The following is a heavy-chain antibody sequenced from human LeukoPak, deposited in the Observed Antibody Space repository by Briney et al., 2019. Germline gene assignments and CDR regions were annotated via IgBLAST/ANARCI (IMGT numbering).Heavy chain of an antibody. CDR2: IYPGDSDT. J-gene: IGHJ4*02. V-gene: IGHV5-51*01. Sequence: GESLKISCKASGYSFTTYWIAWVRQMPGKGLEWMGIIYPGDSDTRYSPSFQGQVTISADKSISTAYLQWSSLKASDSALYHCALYGSSGYYLGYWGQGTLVTVSS. D-gene: IGHD3-22*01. CDR1: GYSFTTYW. CDR3: ALYGSSGYYLGY.